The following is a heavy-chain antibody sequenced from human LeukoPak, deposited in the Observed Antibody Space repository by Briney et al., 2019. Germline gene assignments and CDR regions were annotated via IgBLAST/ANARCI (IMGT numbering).Heavy chain of an antibody. CDR2: IYPGDSDT. D-gene: IGHD4-11*01. CDR3: ARRAVNYYYYMDV. CDR1: GYSFTSYW. Sequence: GESLKISCKGSGYSFTSYWIGWVRQMPGKGLEWMGIIYPGDSDTRYSPSFQGQVTISADKSISTAYLQWSSLKASDTAMHYCARRAVNYYYYMDVWGKGTTVTVSS. J-gene: IGHJ6*03. V-gene: IGHV5-51*01.